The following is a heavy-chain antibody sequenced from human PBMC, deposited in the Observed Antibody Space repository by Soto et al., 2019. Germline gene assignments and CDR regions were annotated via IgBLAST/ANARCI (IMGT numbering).Heavy chain of an antibody. CDR1: GFTFSSYG. CDR3: AKGSPFFDY. J-gene: IGHJ4*02. V-gene: IGHV3-30*18. Sequence: QVQLVESGGGVVQPGRSLRLSCAASGFTFSSYGMHWVRQAPGKGLEWVAVISYDGSNKYYADSVKGRFTISRDNSKNTLYLQMNSRRAEDTAVYYCAKGSPFFDYWGQGTLVTVSS. CDR2: ISYDGSNK.